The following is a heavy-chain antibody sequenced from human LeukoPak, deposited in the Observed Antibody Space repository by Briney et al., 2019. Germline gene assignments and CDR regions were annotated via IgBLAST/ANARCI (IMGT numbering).Heavy chain of an antibody. D-gene: IGHD3-22*01. V-gene: IGHV3-49*03. CDR3: TLAFYYYDSSGYYFDY. J-gene: IGHJ4*02. Sequence: PGRSLRLSCTASGFTFGDYAMSWFRQAPGKGLEWVGFIRSKAYGGATEYATSVKGRSTISTDDSKSIAYLQMNSLKTEDTAVYYCTLAFYYYDSSGYYFDYWGQGTLVTVSS. CDR2: IRSKAYGGAT. CDR1: GFTFGDYA.